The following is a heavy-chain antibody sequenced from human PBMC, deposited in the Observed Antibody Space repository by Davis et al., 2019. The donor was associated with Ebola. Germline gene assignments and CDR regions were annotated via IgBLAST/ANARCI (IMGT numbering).Heavy chain of an antibody. D-gene: IGHD3-3*01. CDR2: LNYDESEA. J-gene: IGHJ4*02. CDR1: GFTFSKYR. V-gene: IGHV3-7*01. CDR3: ARGFLEDKSAYRPFDW. Sequence: PGGPLRLSCVTSGFTFSKYRMNWVRQVHGKGLEWVANLNYDESEANYVDSVKGRFTISRDNDKMSLYLQMNALRADDTALYYCARGFLEDKSAYRPFDWWGQGTLVTVSP.